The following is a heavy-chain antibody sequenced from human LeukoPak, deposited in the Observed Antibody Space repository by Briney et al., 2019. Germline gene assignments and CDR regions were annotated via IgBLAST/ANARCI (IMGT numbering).Heavy chain of an antibody. V-gene: IGHV3-30-3*01. CDR3: VRDHIWAFDI. Sequence: GRSLRLSCAASGFTFSSYAMHWVRQAPGKGLEWVAVISYDGSNKYYADSVKGRFTISRDNSKNTLYLQMNSLRDEDTAVYYCVRDHIWAFDIWGQGTMVTVSS. CDR1: GFTFSSYA. J-gene: IGHJ3*02. D-gene: IGHD2-21*01. CDR2: ISYDGSNK.